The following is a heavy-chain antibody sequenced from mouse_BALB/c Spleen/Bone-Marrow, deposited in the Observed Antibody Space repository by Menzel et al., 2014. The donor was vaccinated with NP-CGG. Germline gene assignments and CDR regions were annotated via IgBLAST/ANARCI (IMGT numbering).Heavy chain of an antibody. Sequence: LVESGPELVKPGASVKMSCKASGYTFTSYVMHWVKQKPGQGLEWIGYINPYSDGTKYNEKFKGKATLTSDKSSSTAYMELSSLTSEDSAVYYCASPYYRYDALDYWGQGTSVTVSS. CDR2: INPYSDGT. CDR3: ASPYYRYDALDY. D-gene: IGHD2-14*01. J-gene: IGHJ4*01. CDR1: GYTFTSYV. V-gene: IGHV1-14*01.